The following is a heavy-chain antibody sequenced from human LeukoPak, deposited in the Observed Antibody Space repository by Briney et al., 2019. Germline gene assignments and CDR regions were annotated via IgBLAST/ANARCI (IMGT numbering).Heavy chain of an antibody. Sequence: ASVKVSCKASGYILTGQFIHWVRQAPGQGLEWMAMYNPNSGDTTFSQRFQDRVTMTRDMSVNTAFMELSRLTSDDTAVYYCARGGPRGNGFDYWGQGSLVSVSS. CDR2: YNPNSGDT. CDR1: GYILTGQF. D-gene: IGHD6-25*01. V-gene: IGHV1-2*02. J-gene: IGHJ4*02. CDR3: ARGGPRGNGFDY.